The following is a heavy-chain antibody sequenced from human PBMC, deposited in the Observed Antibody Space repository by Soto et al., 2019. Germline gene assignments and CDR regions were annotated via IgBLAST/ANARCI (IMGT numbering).Heavy chain of an antibody. CDR1: GGSMSKFY. J-gene: IGHJ5*02. CDR2: VYATGTS. V-gene: IGHV4-4*07. Sequence: TSETLSLTCSVSGGSMSKFYWSWIRKTAGKGLEWMGRVYATGTSDYNPSLGSRIAMSVDISKKTFSLRLRSVTAADTGVYYCVRDGSKTLRDCFDPWGQGRLVTVSS. D-gene: IGHD4-17*01. CDR3: VRDGSKTLRDCFDP.